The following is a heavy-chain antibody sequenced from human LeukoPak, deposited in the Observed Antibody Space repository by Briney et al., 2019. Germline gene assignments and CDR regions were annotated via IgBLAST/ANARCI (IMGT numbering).Heavy chain of an antibody. CDR2: INHSGST. D-gene: IGHD5-18*01. V-gene: IGHV4-34*01. CDR3: ARGLLRYSYGLKVWFDP. J-gene: IGHJ5*02. Sequence: KPSETLSLTCDVYGGSFSGYYWSWIRQPPGKGLEWIGEINHSGSTNYNPSLKSRVTISVDTSKNQFSLKLSSVTAADAAVYYCARGLLRYSYGLKVWFDPWGQETLVTVSS. CDR1: GGSFSGYY.